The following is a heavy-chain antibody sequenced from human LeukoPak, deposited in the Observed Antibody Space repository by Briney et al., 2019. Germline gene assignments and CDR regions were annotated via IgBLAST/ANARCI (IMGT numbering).Heavy chain of an antibody. D-gene: IGHD3-10*01. J-gene: IGHJ4*02. CDR2: INPNSGGT. Sequence: ASVKVSCKASGYTFTGYYMHWVRQAPGQGLEWMGRINPNSGGTNYAQKFQGRVTMTRDTSISTAYMELSRLRSDDTAVYYCASLWFGEFYDYYFDYWGQGTLVTVSS. CDR3: ASLWFGEFYDYYFDY. CDR1: GYTFTGYY. V-gene: IGHV1-2*06.